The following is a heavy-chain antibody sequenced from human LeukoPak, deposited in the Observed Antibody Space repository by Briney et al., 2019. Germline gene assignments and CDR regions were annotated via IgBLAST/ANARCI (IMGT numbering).Heavy chain of an antibody. CDR2: ITISGHTK. J-gene: IGHJ5*02. V-gene: IGHV3-48*03. Sequence: AGSLRLSGAASGFGLSTYEMNWVRQAPGKGLEWIADITISGHTKNYADSVKGRFTISRDNARTSLYLQMNSLRVEDTGVYYCARGDPHADLWGQGTLVTVSS. CDR1: GFGLSTYE. CDR3: ARGDPHADL.